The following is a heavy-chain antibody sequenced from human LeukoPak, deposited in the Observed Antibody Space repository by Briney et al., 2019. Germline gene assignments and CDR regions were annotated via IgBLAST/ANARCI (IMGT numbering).Heavy chain of an antibody. Sequence: ASVKVSCKASGYTFTSYDFNWVRQATGQRPEWMGWMSPNSGDTGYAQKFQDRVAMTRNTSISTAYMELSSLRSDDTAVYYCARGPPNWGYDYWGPGTLVTVSS. CDR3: ARGPPNWGYDY. D-gene: IGHD7-27*01. CDR1: GYTFTSYD. V-gene: IGHV1-8*01. CDR2: MSPNSGDT. J-gene: IGHJ4*02.